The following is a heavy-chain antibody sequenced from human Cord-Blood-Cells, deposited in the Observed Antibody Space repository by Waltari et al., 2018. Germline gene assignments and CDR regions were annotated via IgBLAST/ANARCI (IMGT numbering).Heavy chain of an antibody. D-gene: IGHD3-9*01. Sequence: EVQLVESGGGLIQPGGSLRLSCAASVFTVSSNYMSWVRQAPGKGLGWVSVIYSGGSTYYADSVKGRFTISRDNSKNTLYLQMNSLRAEDTAVYYCARGPYDILTGYYDYWGQGTLVTVSS. V-gene: IGHV3-53*01. CDR1: VFTVSSNY. CDR3: ARGPYDILTGYYDY. CDR2: IYSGGST. J-gene: IGHJ4*02.